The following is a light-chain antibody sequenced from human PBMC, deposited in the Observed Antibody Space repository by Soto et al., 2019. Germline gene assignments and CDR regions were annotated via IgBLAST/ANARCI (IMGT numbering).Light chain of an antibody. J-gene: IGKJ3*01. CDR3: QQSDRRPPLFT. CDR2: GAS. V-gene: IGKV3-15*01. Sequence: EVVLTQSPASLSVFPGETATLFCRASQRVSGTLAWYQQRPGQAPRLLIYGASTRATGVPARFSGSGSGTEFALTISSLQSEDFAIYYCQQSDRRPPLFTFGPGTNVDIK. CDR1: QRVSGT.